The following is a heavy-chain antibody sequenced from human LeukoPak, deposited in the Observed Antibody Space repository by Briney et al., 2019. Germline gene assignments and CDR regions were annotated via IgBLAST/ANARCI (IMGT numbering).Heavy chain of an antibody. CDR2: ISWNSGSI. Sequence: GGSLRLSCAASGFTFTSYTMNWVRQAPGKGLEWVSGISWNSGSIGYADSVKGRFTISRDNAKNSLYLQMNSLRAEDTALYYCAKDGYYDSSGYYFDYWGQGTLVTVSS. D-gene: IGHD3-22*01. J-gene: IGHJ4*02. CDR1: GFTFTSYT. CDR3: AKDGYYDSSGYYFDY. V-gene: IGHV3-9*01.